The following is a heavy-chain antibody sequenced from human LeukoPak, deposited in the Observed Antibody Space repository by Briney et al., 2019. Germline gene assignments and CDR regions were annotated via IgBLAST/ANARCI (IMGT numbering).Heavy chain of an antibody. J-gene: IGHJ4*02. CDR1: GFTFSSYG. CDR2: ISNSGGGT. Sequence: PGGSLRLSCAASGFTFSSYGMTWVRQAPGKGLEWVSSISNSGGGTYYADSVKGRFTISRDNSKNTLYLQMKSLRDEDTAIYYCAKRRDYLDYWGQGTLVSVSS. CDR3: AKRRDYLDY. V-gene: IGHV3-23*01.